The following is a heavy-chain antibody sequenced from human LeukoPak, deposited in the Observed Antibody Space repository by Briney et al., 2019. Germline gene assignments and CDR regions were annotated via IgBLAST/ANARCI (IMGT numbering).Heavy chain of an antibody. J-gene: IGHJ3*02. CDR2: IYYSGST. CDR3: AREGDMATASDAFDI. Sequence: SETLSLTCTVSGGSISSYYWSWIRQPPGKGLEWIGYIYYSGSTNYNPSLKSRVTISVDTSKNQFSLELTSVTAADTDVYYCAREGDMATASDAFDIWGQGTMVTVSS. V-gene: IGHV4-59*01. D-gene: IGHD5-18*01. CDR1: GGSISSYY.